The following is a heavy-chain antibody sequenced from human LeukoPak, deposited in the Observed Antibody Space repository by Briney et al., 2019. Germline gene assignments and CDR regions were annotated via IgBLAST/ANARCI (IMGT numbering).Heavy chain of an antibody. CDR2: IHDRGSD. V-gene: IGHV4-61*01. CDR1: GASITTTNFW. D-gene: IGHD6-6*01. CDR3: ARYGLVEFRNAFQY. J-gene: IGHJ1*01. Sequence: SDPLSLTCSVSGASITTTNFWWTWIRQSPRRGLEWIGYIHDRGSDKYNPALESRATPSVDTSKNQFSLKLNSVTAADTAVYYCARYGLVEFRNAFQYWGQGILVSVSS.